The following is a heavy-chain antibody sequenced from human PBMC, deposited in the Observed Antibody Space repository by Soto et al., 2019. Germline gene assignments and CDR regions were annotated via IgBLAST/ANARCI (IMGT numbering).Heavy chain of an antibody. CDR3: ARDRETSSGWYYPFDY. CDR1: GGSISSGGYY. V-gene: IGHV4-31*03. Sequence: TSETLSLTCTVSGGSISSGGYYWSWIRQHPGKGLEWIGYIYYSGSTYYNPSLKSRVTISVDTSKNQFSLKLSSVTAADTAVYYCARDRETSSGWYYPFDYWGQGTLVTVSS. D-gene: IGHD6-19*01. J-gene: IGHJ4*02. CDR2: IYYSGST.